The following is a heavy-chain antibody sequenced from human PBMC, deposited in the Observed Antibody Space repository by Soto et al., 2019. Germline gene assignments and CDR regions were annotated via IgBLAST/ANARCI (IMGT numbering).Heavy chain of an antibody. J-gene: IGHJ4*02. V-gene: IGHV4-39*01. CDR2: IYYSGTT. Sequence: PSETLSLTCTVPGGSISSSNYYWGWIRQPPGKGLEWIGSIYYSGTTYYNPSLKSRVTMSVDTSKNLFSLRLRSVTAADTAVYYCVRHRANMVGGANWGQGTLVTVSS. CDR1: GGSISSSNYY. CDR3: VRHRANMVGGAN. D-gene: IGHD3-10*01.